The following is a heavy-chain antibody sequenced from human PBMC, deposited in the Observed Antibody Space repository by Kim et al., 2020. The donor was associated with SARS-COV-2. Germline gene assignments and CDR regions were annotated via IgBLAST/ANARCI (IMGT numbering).Heavy chain of an antibody. CDR2: INPNSGGT. Sequence: ASVKVSCKASGYTFTGYYMHWVRQAPGQGLEWMGWINPNSGGTNYAQKFQGWVTMTRDTSISTAYMELSRLRSDDTAVYYCARAYSKAPELVQAGGAFDIWGQGTMVTVSS. CDR1: GYTFTGYY. D-gene: IGHD6-13*01. J-gene: IGHJ3*02. CDR3: ARAYSKAPELVQAGGAFDI. V-gene: IGHV1-2*04.